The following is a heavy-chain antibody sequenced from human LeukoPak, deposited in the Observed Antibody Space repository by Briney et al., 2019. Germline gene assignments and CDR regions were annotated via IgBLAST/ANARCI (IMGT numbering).Heavy chain of an antibody. D-gene: IGHD3-9*01. CDR3: ARSPHILTGENFDY. J-gene: IGHJ4*02. CDR2: FYHGGST. CDR1: GYSISTGYY. V-gene: IGHV4-38-2*02. Sequence: SETLSLTCTVSGYSISTGYYWDWIRQPPVKGLEWIGTFYHGGSTYYNPSLKSRVTISVDTSKNQFSLNLTSVTAADTALYYCARSPHILTGENFDYWGQGTLVTVSS.